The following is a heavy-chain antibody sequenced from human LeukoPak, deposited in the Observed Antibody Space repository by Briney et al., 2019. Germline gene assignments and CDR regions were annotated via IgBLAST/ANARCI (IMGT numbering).Heavy chain of an antibody. D-gene: IGHD6-13*01. Sequence: SETLSLTCTVSGGSIGSSTYYWGWIRQPPGKGLEWIGNIYYSGSTYYSPSLKSRVTISVDTSKNQFSLKLSSVTASDAAVYYCATISSSWLNYFDYWGQGTLVTVSS. CDR1: GGSIGSSTYY. CDR2: IYYSGST. J-gene: IGHJ4*02. CDR3: ATISSSWLNYFDY. V-gene: IGHV4-39*01.